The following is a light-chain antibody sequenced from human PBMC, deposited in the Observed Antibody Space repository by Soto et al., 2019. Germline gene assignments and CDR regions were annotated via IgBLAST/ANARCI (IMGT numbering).Light chain of an antibody. V-gene: IGKV3-20*01. J-gene: IGKJ1*01. CDR2: GAS. Sequence: EIVLTQSPGTLSLPPGERTTLSCRASQSVSSSYLAWYQQKPGQAPRLLIYGASSRATGIPDRFSGSGSGTDFTLTISRLEPEDFAVYYCQQYGSSPPWTCGQGTKVEIK. CDR3: QQYGSSPPWT. CDR1: QSVSSSY.